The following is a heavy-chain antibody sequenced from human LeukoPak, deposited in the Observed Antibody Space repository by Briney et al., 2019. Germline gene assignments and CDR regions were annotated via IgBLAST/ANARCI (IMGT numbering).Heavy chain of an antibody. CDR3: ARVFYDTSGYYYRGLSYFDY. V-gene: IGHV4-38-2*01. Sequence: SETLSLTCAVSGFTITSGYHWGWIRQPPGKGLEWIGHMYHSGSTHYNPSLKSRVTISVDTSKNQFSLKMSSVTAADTAVYYCARVFYDTSGYYYRGLSYFDYWGQGTLVTVSS. D-gene: IGHD3-22*01. CDR2: MYHSGST. J-gene: IGHJ4*02. CDR1: GFTITSGYH.